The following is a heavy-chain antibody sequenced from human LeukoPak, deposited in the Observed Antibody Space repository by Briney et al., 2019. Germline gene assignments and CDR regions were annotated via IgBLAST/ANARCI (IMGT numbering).Heavy chain of an antibody. V-gene: IGHV3-48*03. CDR1: GFTFSSYE. CDR3: AKRASSGYSPRSGNYYYYYMDV. D-gene: IGHD3-22*01. Sequence: PGGSLRLSCAASGFTFSSYEMNWVRQAPGKGLEWVSYISSSGSTIYYADSVKGRFTISRDNSKNTLYLQMNSLRAEDTAVYYCAKRASSGYSPRSGNYYYYYMDVWGKGTTVTISS. J-gene: IGHJ6*03. CDR2: ISSSGSTI.